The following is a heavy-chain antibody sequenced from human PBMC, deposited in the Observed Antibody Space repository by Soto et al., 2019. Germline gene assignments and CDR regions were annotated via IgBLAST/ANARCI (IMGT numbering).Heavy chain of an antibody. D-gene: IGHD1-26*01. CDR2: IISKTDGGTT. CDR3: TTDLRWEGPLLIDAFDI. Sequence: EVQLVESGGGLVKPGGSLRLSYAASGFTFNNAWMSWVRQAPGKGLEWVGRIISKTDGGTTDYAAPVKGRFTISRDDSKNTLYLQMNSLKTEDTAVYYCTTDLRWEGPLLIDAFDIWGQGTMVTVSS. J-gene: IGHJ3*02. V-gene: IGHV3-15*01. CDR1: GFTFNNAW.